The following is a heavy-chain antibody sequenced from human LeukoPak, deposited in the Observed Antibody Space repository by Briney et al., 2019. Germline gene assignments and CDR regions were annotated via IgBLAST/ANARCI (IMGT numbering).Heavy chain of an antibody. V-gene: IGHV3-33*01. CDR2: IWYDGSNK. CDR3: ARTRYSSGWYGDY. Sequence: GRSLRLSCAASGFTFSSYGMHWVRQAPGKGLEWVAVIWYDGSNKYYADSVKGRFTISRDNSKNTLYLQMNSLRAEDTAVYYCARTRYSSGWYGDYWGQGTLVTVSS. CDR1: GFTFSSYG. J-gene: IGHJ4*02. D-gene: IGHD6-19*01.